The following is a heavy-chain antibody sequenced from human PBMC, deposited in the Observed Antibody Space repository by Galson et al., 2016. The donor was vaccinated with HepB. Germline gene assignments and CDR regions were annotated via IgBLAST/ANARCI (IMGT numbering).Heavy chain of an antibody. CDR3: AKAGGATRGSVDY. Sequence: SLRLSCAASGFTFSSYAMSWVRQAPGKGLECVSSISGSGGSTSYAGSVKGRFTISRDNSKNTLYLQLSSLRAEDTAVYYCAKAGGATRGSVDYWGQGTLVTVSS. J-gene: IGHJ4*02. CDR2: ISGSGGST. D-gene: IGHD1-26*01. V-gene: IGHV3-23*01. CDR1: GFTFSSYA.